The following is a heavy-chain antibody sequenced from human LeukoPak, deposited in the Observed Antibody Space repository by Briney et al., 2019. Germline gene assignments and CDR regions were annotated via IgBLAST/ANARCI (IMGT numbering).Heavy chain of an antibody. CDR2: IYYSGST. CDR3: ASGPRPFDY. Sequence: SETLSLTCSVSGGSISRSSYYWGWIRQPPGKGLEWIGSIYYSGSTYYNPSLKSRVTISVDTSKNQFSLKLSSVTAADTAVYYCASGPRPFDYWGQGTLVTVSS. J-gene: IGHJ4*02. V-gene: IGHV4-39*01. CDR1: GGSISRSSYY.